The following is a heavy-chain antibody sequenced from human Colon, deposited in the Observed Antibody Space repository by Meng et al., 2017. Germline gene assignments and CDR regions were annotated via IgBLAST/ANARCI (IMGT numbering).Heavy chain of an antibody. V-gene: IGHV4-34*01. Sequence: VTLKQGGAGLLKPSETLSLTCAVYGGSFSGYYWSWIRQPPGKGLEWIGEINHSGSTNYNPSLKSRVTISVDTSKNQFSLKLSSVTAADTAVYYCARGRYSGYLPWGQGTLVTVSS. J-gene: IGHJ5*02. D-gene: IGHD5-12*01. CDR3: ARGRYSGYLP. CDR1: GGSFSGYY. CDR2: INHSGST.